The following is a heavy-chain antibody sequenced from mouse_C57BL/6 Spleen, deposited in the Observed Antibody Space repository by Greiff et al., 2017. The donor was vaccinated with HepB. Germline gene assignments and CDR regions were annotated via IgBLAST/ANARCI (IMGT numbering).Heavy chain of an antibody. CDR2: IYPGSGST. V-gene: IGHV1-55*01. Sequence: QVQLQQPGAELVKPGASVKMSCKASGYTFTSYWITWVKQRPGQGLEWIGDIYPGSGSTNYNEKFKSKATLTVDTSSSTAYMQLSSLTSEDSAVYYCARGITPVVSFDYWGQGTTLTVSS. CDR3: ARGITPVVSFDY. J-gene: IGHJ2*01. CDR1: GYTFTSYW. D-gene: IGHD1-1*01.